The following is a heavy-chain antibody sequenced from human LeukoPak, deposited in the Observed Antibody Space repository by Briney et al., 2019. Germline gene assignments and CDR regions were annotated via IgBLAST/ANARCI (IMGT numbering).Heavy chain of an antibody. D-gene: IGHD2-15*01. J-gene: IGHJ6*03. CDR2: IYYSGST. V-gene: IGHV4-39*01. CDR1: GGSISSRSYY. Sequence: SETLSLTCTVSGGSISSRSYYWGWIRHPPGKGLEWSGIIYYSGSTYSNPSLRSRVTISVDTSKTQFSLKLSSVTAADTAVYYCASFYCSGGSCYQYYYYYYMDVWGKGTTVTIS. CDR3: ASFYCSGGSCYQYYYYYYMDV.